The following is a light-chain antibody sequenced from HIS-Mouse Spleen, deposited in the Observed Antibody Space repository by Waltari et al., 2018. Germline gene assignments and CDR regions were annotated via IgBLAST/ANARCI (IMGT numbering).Light chain of an antibody. J-gene: IGLJ3*02. CDR3: CSYAGSWV. CDR2: EGS. V-gene: IGLV2-23*01. CDR1: SSEVGRYTL. Sequence: QSALTQPASVSGSPGQSITIACTAPSSEVGRYTLVSWYQQHPGKAPKLMIYEGSKRPSGVSNRFSGSKSGNTASLTISGLQAEDEADYYCCSYAGSWVFGGGTKLTVL.